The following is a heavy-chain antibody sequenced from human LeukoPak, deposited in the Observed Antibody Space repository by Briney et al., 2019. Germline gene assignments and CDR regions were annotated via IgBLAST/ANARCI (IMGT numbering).Heavy chain of an antibody. J-gene: IGHJ6*02. CDR2: IRSKTYGGTT. D-gene: IGHD1-14*01. CDR1: GFTFGKDG. CDR3: GRDRVLTEPTPHYCAMDV. Sequence: PGGSLRLSCTSSGFTFGKDGVPWVRQAPGKGLEWVGLIRSKTYGGTTEYAASVKGRFTVSRDDSKGVAYLQMNSLESEDTAVYYCGRDRVLTEPTPHYCAMDVWGQGTTVTVSS. V-gene: IGHV3-49*04.